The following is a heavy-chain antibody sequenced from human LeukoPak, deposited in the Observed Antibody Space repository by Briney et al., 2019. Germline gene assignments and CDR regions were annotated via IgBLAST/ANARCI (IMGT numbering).Heavy chain of an antibody. CDR1: GFAFSTYW. CDR3: ARVGGRGSIGGDC. Sequence: GGSLRLSCAASGFAFSTYWMHWVRQAPGKGLVWVSRIKSDGSSTTYADFARGRFTVSRDNAKNTLYLQMRSLRADDTAMYFCARVGGRGSIGGDCWGQGTLVTVSS. V-gene: IGHV3-74*03. J-gene: IGHJ4*02. CDR2: IKSDGSST. D-gene: IGHD3-10*01.